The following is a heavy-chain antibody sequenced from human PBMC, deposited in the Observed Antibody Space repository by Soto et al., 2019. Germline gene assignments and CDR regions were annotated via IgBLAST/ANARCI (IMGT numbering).Heavy chain of an antibody. D-gene: IGHD3-3*01. J-gene: IGHJ6*03. CDR3: ANRKKRFLEWLQPGGYMDV. Sequence: QITLKESGPTLVKPTQTLTLTCTFSGFSLSTSGVGVGWIRQPPGKALEWLALIYWDDDKRYSPSLKSRLTNTKDTFQNQVVLTMTNMDPGDKSTYYFANRKKRFLEWLQPGGYMDVWGKGTTVTVSS. V-gene: IGHV2-5*02. CDR2: IYWDDDK. CDR1: GFSLSTSGVG.